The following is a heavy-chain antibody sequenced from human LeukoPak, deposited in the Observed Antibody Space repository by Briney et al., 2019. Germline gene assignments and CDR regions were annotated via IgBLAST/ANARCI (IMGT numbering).Heavy chain of an antibody. D-gene: IGHD3-10*01. CDR3: AKSNGYGLIDI. CDR1: GGSISSSNS. CDR2: IYHSGST. J-gene: IGHJ3*02. V-gene: IGHV4-4*02. Sequence: AETLSLTCAVSGGSISSSNSWRWIRQPPGKGLEWIGEIYHSGSTNYNPSLKRRVTISVDKSKTQLSLKLSSVTAADTAVYYCAKSNGYGLIDIWGQGTMVTVSS.